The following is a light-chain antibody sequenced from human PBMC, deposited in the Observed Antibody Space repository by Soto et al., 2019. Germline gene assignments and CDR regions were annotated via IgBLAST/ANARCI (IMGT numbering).Light chain of an antibody. CDR3: QQYGSSPGT. CDR2: GAS. V-gene: IGKV3-20*01. J-gene: IGKJ1*01. Sequence: EIVLTQSPGTLSLSPGERATLSCRASQSVSSSYLAWYQQKPGQAPRLFIYGASSRATGIPDRFSGSGSGTDFTLTISRLESEDFAVYYCQQYGSSPGTFGQGTKVEIK. CDR1: QSVSSSY.